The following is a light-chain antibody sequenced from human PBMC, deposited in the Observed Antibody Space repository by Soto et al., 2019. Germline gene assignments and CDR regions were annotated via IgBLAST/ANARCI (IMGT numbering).Light chain of an antibody. V-gene: IGKV3-20*01. CDR1: QSVSSS. CDR2: GAT. Sequence: EIVMTQSPATLSVSPGERATLSCRASQSVSSSLAWYQQKPGQAPRLLIYGATSRATGIPDRFSGSGSGTDFTLTISRLGPEDFAVYYCQQYGGMWTFGQGTKVDIK. CDR3: QQYGGMWT. J-gene: IGKJ1*01.